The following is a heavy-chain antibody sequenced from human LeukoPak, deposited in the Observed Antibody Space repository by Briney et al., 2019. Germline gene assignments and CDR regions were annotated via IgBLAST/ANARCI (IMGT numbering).Heavy chain of an antibody. CDR3: VRDSNYYQNYGDRNVHYDSLDI. Sequence: PGGSLRLSCAASGLSFSSFWVTSVRQAPGKGLEWVANIKADGSVKHSVDSMEDRFPISRDNARNPLYLQMNSLRAEETAVYYCVRDSNYYQNYGDRNVHYDSLDIWGHGTTVTVSS. CDR2: IKADGSVK. CDR1: GLSFSSFW. J-gene: IGHJ3*02. D-gene: IGHD3-22*01. V-gene: IGHV3-7*01.